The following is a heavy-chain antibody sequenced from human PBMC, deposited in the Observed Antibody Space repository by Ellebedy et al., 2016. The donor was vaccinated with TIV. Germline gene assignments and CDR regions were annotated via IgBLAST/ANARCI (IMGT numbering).Heavy chain of an antibody. D-gene: IGHD4-17*01. Sequence: GGSLRLXXAASGFTFAGYAMSWVRQAPGKGLEWVSAISSSGYSTYYADSVTGRFTISRDNSKNTLYLQMNSLRAEDTAVYFCAKDQEYGTYSQQWGQGTLVTVSS. CDR3: AKDQEYGTYSQQ. CDR1: GFTFAGYA. J-gene: IGHJ1*01. V-gene: IGHV3-23*01. CDR2: ISSSGYST.